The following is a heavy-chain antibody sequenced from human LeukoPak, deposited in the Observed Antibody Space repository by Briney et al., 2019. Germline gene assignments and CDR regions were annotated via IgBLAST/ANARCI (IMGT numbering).Heavy chain of an antibody. Sequence: PSETLSLTCAVYGGSFSGYYWSWIRHPPGKGLEWIGEINHSGSTNYNPSLKSRVTISVDTSKNQFSLKLSSVTAADTAVYYCARGHRYSSGWYVLDYWGQGTLVTVSS. J-gene: IGHJ4*02. CDR3: ARGHRYSSGWYVLDY. D-gene: IGHD6-19*01. V-gene: IGHV4-34*01. CDR2: INHSGST. CDR1: GGSFSGYY.